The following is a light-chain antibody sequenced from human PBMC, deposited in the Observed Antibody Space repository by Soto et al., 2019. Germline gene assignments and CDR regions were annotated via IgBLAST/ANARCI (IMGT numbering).Light chain of an antibody. Sequence: QSVLNQPASVSGSPGQSITISCTGTSSDVGGYNYVSWHQQHPGKAPKLMIYDVSNRPSGVSNRFSGSKSGNTASLTISGLQAEDEADYYCSSYTSSSTLYVLGTGTKVTVL. CDR3: SSYTSSSTLYV. J-gene: IGLJ1*01. CDR2: DVS. CDR1: SSDVGGYNY. V-gene: IGLV2-14*01.